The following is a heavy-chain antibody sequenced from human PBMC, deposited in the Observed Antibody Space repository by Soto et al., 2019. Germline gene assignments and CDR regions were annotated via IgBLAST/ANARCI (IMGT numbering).Heavy chain of an antibody. CDR1: SASISSADCY. V-gene: IGHV4-31*03. CDR3: ARPRSRWGAACFVY. D-gene: IGHD3-16*01. CDR2: TYYSGRT. J-gene: IGHJ4*02. Sequence: QVQLQESGPGLVKPSQTLSLTCTVSSASISSADCYWSWVRQHPGEGLECIAYTYYSGRTSYNPSIKRRVIIAMDKSRNQISLTLTSATAADMAVYYCARPRSRWGAACFVYWCQGTLLIVSS.